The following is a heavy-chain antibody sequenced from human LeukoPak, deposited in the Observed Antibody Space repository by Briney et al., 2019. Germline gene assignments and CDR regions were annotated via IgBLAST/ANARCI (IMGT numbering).Heavy chain of an antibody. CDR2: IIGSGRNT. D-gene: IGHD3-22*01. V-gene: IGHV3-23*01. CDR3: ATNYYDSSGDYPDFDY. CDR1: GFAFSSYA. Sequence: GGSLRLSCAASGFAFSSYAMNWVRQTPGKGLEWVSTIIGSGRNTYYADSVKGRFTISRDNSKNTLYLQMTTLRAEDTAVYFCATNYYDSSGDYPDFDYWGQGALVTVSS. J-gene: IGHJ4*02.